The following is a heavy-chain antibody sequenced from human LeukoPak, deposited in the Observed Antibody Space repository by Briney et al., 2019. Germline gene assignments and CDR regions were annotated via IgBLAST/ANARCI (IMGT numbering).Heavy chain of an antibody. Sequence: SETLSLTCTVSGGSISSYYWSWIRQPPGKGLEWIGYIYYSGSTNYNPSLKSRVTISVDTSKNQFSLKLSSVTAADTAVYYCARTAPVGGVDYWGQGTLVTVSS. J-gene: IGHJ4*02. CDR3: ARTAPVGGVDY. V-gene: IGHV4-59*01. D-gene: IGHD1-26*01. CDR1: GGSISSYY. CDR2: IYYSGST.